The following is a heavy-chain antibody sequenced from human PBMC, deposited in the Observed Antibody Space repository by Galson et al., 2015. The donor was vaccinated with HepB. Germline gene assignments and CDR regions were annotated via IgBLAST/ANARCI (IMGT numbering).Heavy chain of an antibody. Sequence: SLRLSCAASTLTFSSHAMSWVRQTPEKGLEWVSTMSGSGDTTYYAGSVKGRFTVSRDNSEGTLYLQMNSLRVEDTAVYYCGRNYYDSSGYYYFIDAWGQGTTVTVSS. D-gene: IGHD3-22*01. CDR2: MSGSGDTT. J-gene: IGHJ6*02. CDR3: GRNYYDSSGYYYFIDA. CDR1: TLTFSSHA. V-gene: IGHV3-23*01.